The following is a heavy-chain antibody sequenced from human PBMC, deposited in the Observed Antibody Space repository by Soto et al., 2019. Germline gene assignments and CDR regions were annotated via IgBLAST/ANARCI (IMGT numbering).Heavy chain of an antibody. Sequence: HITLKESGPTLVQPTQPLTLTCAFSGFSLSTTGVGVGWIRQPPGKALEWLVVISLDDNKRYSPSLKSKLTTIKDTSKNQVVLIMANMDPVDTGTYYCAHRSSLSLFEYWGQGALVTLS. CDR1: GFSLSTTGVG. V-gene: IGHV2-5*02. CDR2: ISLDDNK. CDR3: AHRSSLSLFEY. J-gene: IGHJ4*02.